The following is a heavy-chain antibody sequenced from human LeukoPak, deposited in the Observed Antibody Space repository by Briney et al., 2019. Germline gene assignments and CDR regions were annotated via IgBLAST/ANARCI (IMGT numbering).Heavy chain of an antibody. CDR1: GFTFSSYG. D-gene: IGHD1-26*01. CDR2: IRYDGSNK. V-gene: IGHV3-30*02. CDR3: AKGRSGSYLSYYFDY. J-gene: IGHJ4*02. Sequence: GGSLRLSCAASGFTFSSYGMHWVRQAPGKGLEWVAFIRYDGSNKYYADSVKGRFTISRDNSKNTLYLQMNSLRAEDTAVYYCAKGRSGSYLSYYFDYWGQGTLVSVSS.